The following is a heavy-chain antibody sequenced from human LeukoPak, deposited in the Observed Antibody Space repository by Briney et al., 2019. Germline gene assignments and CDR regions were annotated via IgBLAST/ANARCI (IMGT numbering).Heavy chain of an antibody. J-gene: IGHJ4*02. Sequence: SETLSLTCTVSGDSISNYYWSWIRQPAGKGLEWIGRIYTSGSTNYNPSLKCRVTMSVDTSKNQFSLKLSSVTAADTAVYYCARVSLVRGAPDYYFDYWGQGTLVTVSS. V-gene: IGHV4-4*07. CDR2: IYTSGST. D-gene: IGHD3-10*01. CDR1: GDSISNYY. CDR3: ARVSLVRGAPDYYFDY.